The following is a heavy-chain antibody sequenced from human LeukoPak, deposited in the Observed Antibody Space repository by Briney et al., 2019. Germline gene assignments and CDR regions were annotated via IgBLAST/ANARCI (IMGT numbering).Heavy chain of an antibody. CDR1: GFTFSSYG. J-gene: IGHJ5*02. CDR2: ISYNGSNK. D-gene: IGHD6-19*01. CDR3: AKDLGWNGWANWFDP. V-gene: IGHV3-30*18. Sequence: PGGSLRLSCAASGFTFSSYGMHWVRQAPGKGLEWVAVISYNGSNKYYADSVKGRFTISRDNSKNTLYMQINSLRAEDTAVYYCAKDLGWNGWANWFDPWGQGTLVTVSS.